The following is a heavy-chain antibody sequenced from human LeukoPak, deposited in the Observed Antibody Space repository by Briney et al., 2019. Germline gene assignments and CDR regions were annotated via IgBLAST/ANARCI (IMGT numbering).Heavy chain of an antibody. Sequence: GGALQISGQGSGFHFTRYWIGGARQVTGKGVEGMGIIYPGDSDTRYSPSFQGQFPISADKSISTAYLQWSSLKASDTAMYYCARHAYNYYYGSGSYPSWFALWGQGTLVTVSS. CDR1: GFHFTRYW. D-gene: IGHD3-10*01. CDR3: ARHAYNYYYGSGSYPSWFAL. CDR2: IYPGDSDT. J-gene: IGHJ5*02. V-gene: IGHV5-51*01.